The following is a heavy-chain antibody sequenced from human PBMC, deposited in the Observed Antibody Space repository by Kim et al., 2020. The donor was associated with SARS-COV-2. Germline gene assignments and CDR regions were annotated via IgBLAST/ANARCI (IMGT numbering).Heavy chain of an antibody. Sequence: ASVKVSCKAHGYTFTGYYLHWVRQAPGQGLEWMGRIDPKSGGAVYDRKFQDRVTMTSDTSSDTAYMELNWLRSDDTAVYFCARDLGVGVSFDSSGFYYGWLEPWGQGTLVTVSS. D-gene: IGHD3-22*01. CDR3: ARDLGVGVSFDSSGFYYGWLEP. V-gene: IGHV1-2*06. J-gene: IGHJ5*02. CDR2: IDPKSGGA. CDR1: GYTFTGYY.